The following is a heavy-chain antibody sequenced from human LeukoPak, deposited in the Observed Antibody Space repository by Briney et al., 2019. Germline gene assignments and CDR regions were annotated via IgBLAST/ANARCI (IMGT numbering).Heavy chain of an antibody. J-gene: IGHJ4*02. V-gene: IGHV6-1*01. CDR2: TYYRSKWHN. D-gene: IGHD4-11*01. CDR3: AGTTDYSSFLAY. Sequence: SQTLSLTCAISGDSVSSNSAVWNWIRQSPSRGLEWLGRTYYRSKWHNEYAESVKSRISINSDTSKNQSSLQLNSVTPEDTAEYYCAGTTDYSSFLAYWGQGTLVTVSS. CDR1: GDSVSSNSAV.